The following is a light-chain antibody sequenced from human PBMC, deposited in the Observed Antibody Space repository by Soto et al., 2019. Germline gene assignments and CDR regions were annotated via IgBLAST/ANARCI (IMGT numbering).Light chain of an antibody. CDR2: DAS. Sequence: IVLTQSPATLSLSPGERATLSRRASQSVSSYLAWYQQKGGQAPRLLIYDASSRAPGIPARFSGSGSGTDFTLTISSLEPEDFAVYYCQQRSVWPTFGGGTKVDIK. V-gene: IGKV3-11*01. CDR3: QQRSVWPT. J-gene: IGKJ4*01. CDR1: QSVSSY.